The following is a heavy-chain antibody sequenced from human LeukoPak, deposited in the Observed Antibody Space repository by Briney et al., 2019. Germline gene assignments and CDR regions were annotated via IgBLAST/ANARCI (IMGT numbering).Heavy chain of an antibody. CDR3: ARSGYSYGSRYYFDY. V-gene: IGHV1-69*04. J-gene: IGHJ4*02. CDR1: GGTFSSYA. CDR2: IIPILGIA. Sequence: ASVKVSCKASGGTFSSYAISWVRQAPGQGLEWMGRIIPILGIANYAQKFQGRVTITADKSTSTAYMELSSLRSEDTAVYYCARSGYSYGSRYYFDYWGQGTLVTVSS. D-gene: IGHD5-18*01.